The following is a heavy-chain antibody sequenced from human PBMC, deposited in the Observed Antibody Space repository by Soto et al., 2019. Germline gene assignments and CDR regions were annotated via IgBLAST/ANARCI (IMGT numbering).Heavy chain of an antibody. V-gene: IGHV1-69*01. J-gene: IGHJ4*02. CDR1: GGTFGSYA. D-gene: IGHD2-2*01. CDR3: ATALGCRSTSCTLDY. Sequence: QVQLVQSGAEVKKPGSSVKVSCKASGGTFGSYAFSWVRQAPGQGLEWMGGIIPVSGAAHYAQKFQGRGTITADESTSTAYMELSTLSSPDTAVYYCATALGCRSTSCTLDYWGQGTRVIVSS. CDR2: IIPVSGAA.